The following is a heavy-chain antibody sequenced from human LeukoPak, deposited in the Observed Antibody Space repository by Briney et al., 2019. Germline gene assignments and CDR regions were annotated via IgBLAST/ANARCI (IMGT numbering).Heavy chain of an antibody. CDR2: ISGSGGST. Sequence: GGSLRLSCAASGFTFSSYAMSWVRQAPGKGLEWVSAISGSGGSTYYADSVKGRFTISRDNAKNSLYLQMNSLRAEDTAVYYCARDLAMAGRDLDYWGQGTLVTVSS. J-gene: IGHJ4*02. V-gene: IGHV3-23*01. CDR1: GFTFSSYA. D-gene: IGHD6-19*01. CDR3: ARDLAMAGRDLDY.